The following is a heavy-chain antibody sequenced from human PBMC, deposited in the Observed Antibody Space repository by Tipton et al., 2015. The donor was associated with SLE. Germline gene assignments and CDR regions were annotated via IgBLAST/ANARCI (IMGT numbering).Heavy chain of an antibody. CDR1: GGSISSYY. Sequence: LSCTVSGGSISSYYWSWIRQPPGKGLEWIGYIYYSGSTNYNPSLKSRVTISVDTSKNQFSLKLSSVTAADTAVYYCASYDSSGSFDYWGQGTLVTVSS. CDR3: ASYDSSGSFDY. D-gene: IGHD3-22*01. CDR2: IYYSGST. V-gene: IGHV4-59*01. J-gene: IGHJ4*02.